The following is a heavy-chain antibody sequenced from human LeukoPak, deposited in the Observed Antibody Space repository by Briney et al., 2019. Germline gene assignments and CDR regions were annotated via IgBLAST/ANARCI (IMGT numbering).Heavy chain of an antibody. V-gene: IGHV4-4*07. CDR3: ARVGRADLGYYYYYYMDV. D-gene: IGHD3-16*01. CDR2: IYTSGRT. J-gene: IGHJ6*03. Sequence: SETLSLTCTVSGGSISSYYWSWLRQPAGKGLEWIGRIYTSGRTNYNPSLKSRVTMSVDTSKNQFSLKLSSVTAADTAVYYCARVGRADLGYYYYYYMDVWGKGTTVTISS. CDR1: GGSISSYY.